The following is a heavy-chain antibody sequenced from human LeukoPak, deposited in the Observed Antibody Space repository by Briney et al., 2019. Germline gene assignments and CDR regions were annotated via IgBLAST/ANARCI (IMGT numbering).Heavy chain of an antibody. D-gene: IGHD3-22*01. CDR3: AAAPVVDYYDRSAYPKRHLDN. CDR2: FDLEEGEI. J-gene: IGHJ4*02. Sequence: ASVKVSCKVSGYTLADLSIHWVRQAPGKGLEWMGGFDLEEGEIIYAQKFQGRVIMIEDRYTDTAHMEVSSLRFDDTAVYYCAAAPVVDYYDRSAYPKRHLDNWGQGTLVTVSS. V-gene: IGHV1-24*01. CDR1: GYTLADLS.